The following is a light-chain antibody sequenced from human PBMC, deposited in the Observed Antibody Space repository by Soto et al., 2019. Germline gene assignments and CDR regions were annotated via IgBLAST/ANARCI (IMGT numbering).Light chain of an antibody. Sequence: QSALTQPPSVSGAPGQRVTISSTGSSSNIGAGYDVHWYQQLPGTAPKLLIYGNSNRPSGVPDRFSGSKSGTSASLAITGLQAEDEADYYCQSYDSSDVVFGGGTKLTVL. J-gene: IGLJ2*01. CDR2: GNS. CDR1: SSNIGAGYD. V-gene: IGLV1-40*01. CDR3: QSYDSSDVV.